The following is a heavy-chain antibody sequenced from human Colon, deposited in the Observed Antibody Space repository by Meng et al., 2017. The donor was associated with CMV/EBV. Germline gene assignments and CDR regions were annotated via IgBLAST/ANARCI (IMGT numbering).Heavy chain of an antibody. Sequence: SVKVSCKASGGSFSDYSINWVRQAPGKGLEWMGGSVPLIGPADYAQKFQGRVTITADASTTTADMEVKSLRSDDTAVYYCARGHAKMTTVTYFDSWGQGTLVTVSS. D-gene: IGHD4-17*01. CDR2: SVPLIGPA. V-gene: IGHV1-69*13. CDR3: ARGHAKMTTVTYFDS. CDR1: GGSFSDYS. J-gene: IGHJ4*02.